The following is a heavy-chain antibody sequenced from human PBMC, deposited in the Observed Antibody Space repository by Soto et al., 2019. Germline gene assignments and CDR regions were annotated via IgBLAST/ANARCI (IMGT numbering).Heavy chain of an antibody. J-gene: IGHJ6*02. Sequence: ASVKVSCTASVYTFTIYGISWVRQAPGQGLEWMGWISAYNGNTNYAQKLQGRVTMTTDTSTSTAYMELRSLRSDDTAVYYCARGENRRGYDFWSGYLPDYYGMDVWGQGTTVTV. V-gene: IGHV1-18*01. D-gene: IGHD3-3*01. CDR1: VYTFTIYG. CDR2: ISAYNGNT. CDR3: ARGENRRGYDFWSGYLPDYYGMDV.